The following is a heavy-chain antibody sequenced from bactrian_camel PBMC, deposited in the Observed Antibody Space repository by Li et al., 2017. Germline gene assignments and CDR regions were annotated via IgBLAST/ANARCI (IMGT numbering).Heavy chain of an antibody. D-gene: IGHD6*01. CDR1: GIISSLYC. V-gene: IGHV3S54*01. Sequence: HVQLVESGGGSVQTGGSLTLSCATSGIISSLYCMGWFRQVPEKPREAVATIYHGADSTYYADSVKGRFTISQDNSKNTLYLQMNSLTPEDTAMYYCAAVPRGFGTWGTDEDNYWGQGTQVTVS. J-gene: IGHJ4*01. CDR2: IYHGADST. CDR3: AAVPRGFGTWGTDEDNY.